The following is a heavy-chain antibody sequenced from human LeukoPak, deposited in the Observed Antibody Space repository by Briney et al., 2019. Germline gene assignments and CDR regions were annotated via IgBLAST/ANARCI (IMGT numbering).Heavy chain of an antibody. CDR3: ARDGSKGFDY. CDR1: GFSFSSYN. V-gene: IGHV3-21*01. CDR2: ITSSSTYT. J-gene: IGHJ4*02. D-gene: IGHD6-25*01. Sequence: GGSLRLSCAASGFSFSSYNMNWVRQAPGKGLEWVSSITSSSTYTFYADSVKGRFTISRDNAKNSLYLQMNSLRAEDTAVYYCARDGSKGFDYWGQGTLVTVSS.